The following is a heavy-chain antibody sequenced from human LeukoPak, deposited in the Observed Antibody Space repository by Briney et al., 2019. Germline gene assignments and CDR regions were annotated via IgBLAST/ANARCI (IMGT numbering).Heavy chain of an antibody. V-gene: IGHV1-2*04. CDR3: ARDSPIVVPAAMSWGWKPYGMDV. CDR1: GFTFSSYG. D-gene: IGHD2-2*01. Sequence: PGRSLRLSCAASGFTFSSYGMHWVRQAPGQGLEWMGWINPNSGGTNYAQKFQGWVTMTRDTSISTAYMELSRLRSDDTAVYYCARDSPIVVPAAMSWGWKPYGMDVWGKGTTVTVSS. J-gene: IGHJ6*04. CDR2: INPNSGGT.